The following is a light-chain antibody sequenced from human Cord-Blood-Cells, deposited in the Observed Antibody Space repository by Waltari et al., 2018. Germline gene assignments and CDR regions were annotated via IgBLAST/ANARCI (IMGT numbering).Light chain of an antibody. CDR1: SSDVGSYNH. V-gene: IGLV2-14*03. Sequence: QSALTQPASVSGSPGQSITIPCTGTSSDVGSYNHVSWYQQHPGKAPKLMIYDVSNRPSGVSNRFSGSKSGNTASLTISGLQAEDEADYYCSSYTSSSTWVFGGGTKLTVL. J-gene: IGLJ3*02. CDR3: SSYTSSSTWV. CDR2: DVS.